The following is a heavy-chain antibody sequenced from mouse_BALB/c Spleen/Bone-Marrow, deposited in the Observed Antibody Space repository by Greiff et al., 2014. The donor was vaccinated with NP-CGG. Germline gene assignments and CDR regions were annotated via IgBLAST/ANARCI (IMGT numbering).Heavy chain of an antibody. J-gene: IGHJ2*01. CDR3: ARGLDY. CDR2: INTNGGNT. Sequence: EVKLVESGGGLVQPGGSLKLSCAASGFTFSSYGMSRVRQTPDKRLELVATINTNGGNTYYPDSVKGRFTISRDNAKNTLYLQMSSLKSEDTAMYYCARGLDYWGRGTTLTVSS. CDR1: GFTFSSYG. V-gene: IGHV5-6-3*01.